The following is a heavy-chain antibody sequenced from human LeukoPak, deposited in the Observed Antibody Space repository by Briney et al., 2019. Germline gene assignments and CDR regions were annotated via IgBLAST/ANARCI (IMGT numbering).Heavy chain of an antibody. J-gene: IGHJ4*02. CDR3: AREDHNSGSYYFDY. Sequence: PSETLSLTCAVYGGSFSDYYWNWIRQPPGKGLEWIGEIIHSGSTKYNPSLKSRVTISVDTSKNQFSLNLNSVTAADTAVYYCAREDHNSGSYYFDYWGQGALVTVSS. D-gene: IGHD3-10*01. CDR2: IIHSGST. CDR1: GGSFSDYY. V-gene: IGHV4-34*12.